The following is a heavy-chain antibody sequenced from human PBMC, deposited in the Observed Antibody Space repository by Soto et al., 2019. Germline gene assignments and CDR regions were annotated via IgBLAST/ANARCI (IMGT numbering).Heavy chain of an antibody. Sequence: SETLSLTCTVSGGSISSSSYYWGWIRQPPGKGLEWIGNVYYGGSTYYNPSLKSRVTISVETSKSQFSLKLSSVTAADTAVYYCARVAIAVAGEDKENWFDPWGQGTLVTVSS. CDR3: ARVAIAVAGEDKENWFDP. CDR2: VYYGGST. J-gene: IGHJ5*02. CDR1: GGSISSSSYY. D-gene: IGHD6-19*01. V-gene: IGHV4-39*01.